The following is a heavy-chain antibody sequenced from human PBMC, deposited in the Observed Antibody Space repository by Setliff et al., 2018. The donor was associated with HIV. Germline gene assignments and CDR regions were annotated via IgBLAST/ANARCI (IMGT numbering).Heavy chain of an antibody. D-gene: IGHD3-16*01. V-gene: IGHV1-69-2*01. CDR3: AWGTQRPIDS. CDR2: IDPDRGDT. Sequence: ASVKVSCKVSGYTFPDYYMQWVRQAPGKGLEWMGLIDPDRGDTVYAEKFQGRVSITADRSIDIAYMKLSNLRSEDTAMYFCAWGTQRPIDSWGQGTPVTVSS. CDR1: GYTFPDYY. J-gene: IGHJ4*02.